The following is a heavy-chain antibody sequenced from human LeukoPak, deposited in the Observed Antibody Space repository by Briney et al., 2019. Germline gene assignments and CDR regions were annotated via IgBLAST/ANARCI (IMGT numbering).Heavy chain of an antibody. D-gene: IGHD2-2*01. Sequence: GGSLRLSCAVSGFTFDDYGMSWVRQAPRKGLEWVSGINWNGGSIGYADPVKGRFTISRDNVKNSLYLQMNSLRAEDTALYYCARGRSTFDYWGQGTLVTVSS. V-gene: IGHV3-20*04. J-gene: IGHJ4*02. CDR3: ARGRSTFDY. CDR1: GFTFDDYG. CDR2: INWNGGSI.